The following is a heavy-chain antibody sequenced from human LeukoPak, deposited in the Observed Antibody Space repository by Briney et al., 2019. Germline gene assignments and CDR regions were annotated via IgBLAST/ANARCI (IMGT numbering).Heavy chain of an antibody. D-gene: IGHD2-15*01. CDR2: ICLDGRI. CDR1: GFTFSNAW. J-gene: IGHJ4*02. CDR3: ASQGGLRNDF. V-gene: IGHV4-4*01. Sequence: KPGGSLRLSCAASGFTFSNAWMNWVRQPPGKGLEWIGEICLDGRIHYTPSLKSRISISIDRSKDQFSLNLISVAAADTAIYFCASQGGLRNDFWGQGTLATVSS.